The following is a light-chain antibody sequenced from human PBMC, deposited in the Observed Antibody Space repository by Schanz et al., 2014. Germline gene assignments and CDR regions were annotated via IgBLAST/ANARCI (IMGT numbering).Light chain of an antibody. CDR1: SSDVGAYDY. V-gene: IGLV2-14*03. Sequence: QSALTQPASVSGSPGQSIAISCTGTSSDVGAYDYVSWYQQYPGRAPKLILSDVNNRPSGISNRFSGSKSGNTASLTISGLQAEDEADYYCNSYTTSITYVFGTGTKVTVL. CDR3: NSYTTSITYV. CDR2: DVN. J-gene: IGLJ1*01.